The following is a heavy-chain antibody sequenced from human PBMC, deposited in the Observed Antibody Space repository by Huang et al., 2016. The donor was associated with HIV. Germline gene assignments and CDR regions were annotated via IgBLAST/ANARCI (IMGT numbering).Heavy chain of an antibody. CDR2: IYYRGST. CDR1: GGSINSHY. J-gene: IGHJ4*02. Sequence: QVQLQESGPGLVKPSETLSLTCTVSGGSINSHYWSWIRQPPGKGLEWIGSIYYRGSTNYNPSLKSRVTISVDTSKNQFSLKLSSVTAADTAVYYCARDKKIQLWLSGFDYWGQGTLVTVSS. V-gene: IGHV4-59*11. D-gene: IGHD5-18*01. CDR3: ARDKKIQLWLSGFDY.